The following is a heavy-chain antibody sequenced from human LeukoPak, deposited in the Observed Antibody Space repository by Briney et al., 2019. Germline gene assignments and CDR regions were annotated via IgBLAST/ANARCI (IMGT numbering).Heavy chain of an antibody. Sequence: SETLSLTCTVSGGSISSYYWSWIRQPPGKGLEWFGDIYYSGSTNYIPSLKSRVTISVDTSKNQFSLKLSSVTAADTAVYYCARVGGYSSGPEPSFDYWGQGTLVTVSS. D-gene: IGHD6-19*01. CDR1: GGSISSYY. CDR2: IYYSGST. V-gene: IGHV4-59*01. J-gene: IGHJ4*02. CDR3: ARVGGYSSGPEPSFDY.